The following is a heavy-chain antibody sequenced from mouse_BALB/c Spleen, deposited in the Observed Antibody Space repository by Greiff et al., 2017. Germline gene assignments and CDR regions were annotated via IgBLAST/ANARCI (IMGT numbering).Heavy chain of an antibody. V-gene: IGHV5-17*02. CDR1: GFTFSSFG. Sequence: DVHLVESGGGLVQPGGSRKLSCAASGFTFSSFGMHWVRQAPEKGLEWVAYISSGSSTIYYADTVKGRFTISRDNPKNTLFLQMTSLRSEDTAMYYCARIDYDAMDYWGQGTSVTVSS. J-gene: IGHJ4*01. CDR3: ARIDYDAMDY. CDR2: ISSGSSTI.